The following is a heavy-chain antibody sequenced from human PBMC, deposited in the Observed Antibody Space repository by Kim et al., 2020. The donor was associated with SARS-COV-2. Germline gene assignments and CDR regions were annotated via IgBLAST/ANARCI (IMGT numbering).Heavy chain of an antibody. Sequence: GGSLRLSCAASGFTFSSYAMHWVRQAPGKGLEYVSAISSNGGSTYYANSVKGRFTISRDNSKNTLYLQMGSLRAEDMAVYYCARDVVYCSSTSCLGDAF. CDR3: ARDVVYCSSTSCLGDAF. J-gene: IGHJ3*01. CDR2: ISSNGGST. V-gene: IGHV3-64*01. CDR1: GFTFSSYA. D-gene: IGHD2-2*01.